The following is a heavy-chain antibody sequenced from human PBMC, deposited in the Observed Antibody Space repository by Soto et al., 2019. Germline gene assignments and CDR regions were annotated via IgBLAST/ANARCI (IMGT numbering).Heavy chain of an antibody. CDR1: GGSVSSGSYY. V-gene: IGHV4-61*01. CDR2: IYYSGST. Sequence: QVQLQESGPGLVKPSETLSLTCTVSGGSVSSGSYYWSWIRQPPGKGLEWIGYIYYSGSTNYNPSLKRRVTISVDTSKNQFSLKLSAVTAADTAVYYCARGHDFWSGFYYGMDVWGQGTTVTVSS. J-gene: IGHJ6*02. D-gene: IGHD3-3*01. CDR3: ARGHDFWSGFYYGMDV.